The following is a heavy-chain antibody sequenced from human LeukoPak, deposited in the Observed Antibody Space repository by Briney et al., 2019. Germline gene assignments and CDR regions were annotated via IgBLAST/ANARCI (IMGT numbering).Heavy chain of an antibody. V-gene: IGHV4-61*02. D-gene: IGHD1-26*01. CDR2: ISSSGST. CDR1: GGSISSSSYY. J-gene: IGHJ6*03. CDR3: ARDRWELQWVDYYYYMDV. Sequence: SETLSLTCTVSGGSISSSSYYWSWIRQPAGKGLEWIGRISSSGSTNYNPSLKSRVTISVDTSKNQFSLKLSSVTAADTAVYYCARDRWELQWVDYYYYMDVWGKGTTVTVSS.